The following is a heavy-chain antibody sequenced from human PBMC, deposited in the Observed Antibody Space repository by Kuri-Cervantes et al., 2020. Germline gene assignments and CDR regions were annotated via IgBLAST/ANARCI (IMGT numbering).Heavy chain of an antibody. J-gene: IGHJ6*03. CDR2: IKQDGSEK. V-gene: IGHV3-7*02. CDR3: ARLYYYYMDV. CDR1: GFTFSSYW. Sequence: ETLSLTCAASGFTFSSYWMSWVRQAPGKGLEWVANIKQDGSEKYYVDSVKGRFTISRDNAKNSLYLQMNSLRAEDTAVYYCARLYYYYMDVWGKGTTVTVSS.